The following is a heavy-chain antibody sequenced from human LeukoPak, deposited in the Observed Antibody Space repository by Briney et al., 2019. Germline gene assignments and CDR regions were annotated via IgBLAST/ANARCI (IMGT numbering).Heavy chain of an antibody. Sequence: GGSLRLSCAASGFTFSSYGMHWVRQAPGKGLEWVAVIWYDGSNKYYADSVKGRFTISRDNSKNTLYLQMNSLRAEDTAVYYCARDKSQSYYDILTGYYPFDYWGQGTLVTVSS. CDR1: GFTFSSYG. V-gene: IGHV3-33*01. J-gene: IGHJ4*02. CDR3: ARDKSQSYYDILTGYYPFDY. CDR2: IWYDGSNK. D-gene: IGHD3-9*01.